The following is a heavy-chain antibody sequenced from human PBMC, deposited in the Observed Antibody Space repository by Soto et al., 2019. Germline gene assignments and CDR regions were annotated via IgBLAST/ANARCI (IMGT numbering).Heavy chain of an antibody. J-gene: IGHJ3*02. D-gene: IGHD2-21*01. Sequence: SETLSLTCDVSGFSISSGYYWGWIRQSSGKGLEWIASMFHRGDTLYNPSLKSRVTIAVDTSKNQVSLEMTSVTAADTAMYYCVRYSRLAIEGFDIWGQGTVVT. V-gene: IGHV4-38-2*01. CDR3: VRYSRLAIEGFDI. CDR2: MFHRGDT. CDR1: GFSISSGYY.